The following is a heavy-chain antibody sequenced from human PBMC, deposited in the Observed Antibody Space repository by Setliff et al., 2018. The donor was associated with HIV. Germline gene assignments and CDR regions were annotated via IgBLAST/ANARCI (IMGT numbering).Heavy chain of an antibody. D-gene: IGHD1-26*01. CDR1: GGIFSNYA. CDR2: IIPIFGTA. J-gene: IGHJ6*03. V-gene: IGHV1-69*13. Sequence: SVKVSCKASGGIFSNYAINWVRLAPGQGLEWMGGIIPIFGTADYAQRFQGRVTITADESTSTAYMELRSLRSDDTAVYYCARDPYGGSYYYYYYMDVWGKGTTVTVSS. CDR3: ARDPYGGSYYYYYYMDV.